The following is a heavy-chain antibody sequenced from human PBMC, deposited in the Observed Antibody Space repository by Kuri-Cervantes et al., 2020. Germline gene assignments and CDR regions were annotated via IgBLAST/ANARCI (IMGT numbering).Heavy chain of an antibody. Sequence: GESLKISCAASGFTFSSYGMHWVRQAPGKGLEWVAVIWYDGSNKYYADSVKGRFTISRDNSKNTLYLQMNSLRAEDTAVYYCARDFLAVEEDHYYYYGMDVWGQGTTVTVSS. CDR2: IWYDGSNK. V-gene: IGHV3-33*01. CDR1: GFTFSSYG. D-gene: IGHD2-21*01. J-gene: IGHJ6*02. CDR3: ARDFLAVEEDHYYYYGMDV.